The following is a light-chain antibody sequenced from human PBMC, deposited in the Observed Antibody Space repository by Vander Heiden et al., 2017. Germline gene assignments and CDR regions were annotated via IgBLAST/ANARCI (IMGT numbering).Light chain of an antibody. CDR3: AAWDDSLNGVV. CDR1: SSNIGSNT. CDR2: SNN. V-gene: IGLV1-44*01. J-gene: IGLJ3*02. Sequence: QSVLTQPPSASGSPGQGLHISCSGSSSNIGSNTVNWYQQLPGTSPNLLIYSNNRRPSGVPDRFFGSKSGTSASLAISWLQSEDEADYYCAAWDDSLNGVVFGGGTKLTVL.